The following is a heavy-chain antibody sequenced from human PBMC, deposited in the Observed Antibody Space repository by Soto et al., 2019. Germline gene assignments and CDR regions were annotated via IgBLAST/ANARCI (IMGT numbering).Heavy chain of an antibody. V-gene: IGHV4-31*03. J-gene: IGHJ6*04. D-gene: IGHD2-15*01. Sequence: TLSLTCTVSGGSISSGGYYWSWIRQHPGKGLEWIGYIYYSGSTYYNPSLKSRVTISVDTSKNQFSLKLSSVTAADTAVYYCARAGGGYCSGGSCYDVGLDDSMPMDVWGKGTTVTVSS. CDR1: GGSISSGGYY. CDR2: IYYSGST. CDR3: ARAGGGYCSGGSCYDVGLDDSMPMDV.